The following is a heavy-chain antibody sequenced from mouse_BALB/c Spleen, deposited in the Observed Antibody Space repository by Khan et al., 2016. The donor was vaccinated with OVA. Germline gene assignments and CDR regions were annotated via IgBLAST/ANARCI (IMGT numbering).Heavy chain of an antibody. CDR2: IWSAGST. J-gene: IGHJ3*01. D-gene: IGHD2-4*01. V-gene: IGHV2-2*02. Sequence: QVQLKESGPGLVQPSQSLSITCTVSGFSLTNYSLHWVRQSPGKGLEWLGVIWSAGSTDYNAAFISRLTIRKDNSRRQVFFKMNSLQPNDTAIYYCARRGYDYGRGALFAYWGQGTLVTVAA. CDR3: ARRGYDYGRGALFAY. CDR1: GFSLTNYS.